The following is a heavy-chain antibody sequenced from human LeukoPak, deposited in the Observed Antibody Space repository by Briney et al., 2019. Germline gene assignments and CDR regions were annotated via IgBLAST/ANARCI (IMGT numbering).Heavy chain of an antibody. Sequence: ASVKVSCKASGYTFTGYYMHWVRQAPGQGLEWMGWINPNSGGTNYAQKFQGRVTMTRDTSISTAYMELSRLRSDDTAVYYCARGPLSMVRGVNDWFDPWGQGTLVTVSS. CDR3: ARGPLSMVRGVNDWFDP. D-gene: IGHD3-10*01. CDR1: GYTFTGYY. V-gene: IGHV1-2*02. J-gene: IGHJ5*02. CDR2: INPNSGGT.